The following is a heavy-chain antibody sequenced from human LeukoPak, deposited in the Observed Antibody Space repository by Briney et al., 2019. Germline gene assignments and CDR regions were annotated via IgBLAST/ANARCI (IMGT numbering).Heavy chain of an antibody. Sequence: GGSLRLSCAASGFTFSSHAMHWVRQAPGKGLGWVAIIWYDGSNAYYADSVKGRFTISRDNSKNTLYLQMNSLRADDTAVYYCARLVGARGGYFDYWGQGTLVTVSS. J-gene: IGHJ4*02. CDR2: IWYDGSNA. CDR1: GFTFSSHA. V-gene: IGHV3-33*08. CDR3: ARLVGARGGYFDY. D-gene: IGHD1-26*01.